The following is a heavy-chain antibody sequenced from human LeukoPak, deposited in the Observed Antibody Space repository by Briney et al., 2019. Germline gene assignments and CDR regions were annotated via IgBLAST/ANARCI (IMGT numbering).Heavy chain of an antibody. Sequence: ASVKVSCEASGYTFTSYGISWVRQAPGQGLEWMGWISAYNGNTNYAQKLQGRVTMTTDTSTSTAYMELRSLRSDDTAVYYCARDYVIYYYYYGMDVWGQGTTVTVSS. CDR3: ARDYVIYYYYYGMDV. J-gene: IGHJ6*02. CDR1: GYTFTSYG. CDR2: ISAYNGNT. D-gene: IGHD3-16*01. V-gene: IGHV1-18*01.